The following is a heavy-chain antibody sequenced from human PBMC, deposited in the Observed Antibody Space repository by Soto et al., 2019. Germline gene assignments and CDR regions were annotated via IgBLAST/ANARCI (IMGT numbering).Heavy chain of an antibody. CDR2: IIPIFGAA. J-gene: IGHJ3*02. V-gene: IGHV1-69*12. CDR1: GGTLSSYA. CDR3: ARDGPESEYSHHWQDAFDI. D-gene: IGHD5-12*01. Sequence: QVQLVQSGAEVKKPGSSVKVSCKASGGTLSSYAISWVRQAPGQGLEWMGGIIPIFGAANYAQKFRGRVTMAADESTSTAYMELNSLRYEDTAVYYCARDGPESEYSHHWQDAFDIWGQGTMVTVSS.